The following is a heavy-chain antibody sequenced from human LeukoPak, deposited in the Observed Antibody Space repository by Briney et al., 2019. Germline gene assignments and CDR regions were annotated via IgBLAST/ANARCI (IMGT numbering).Heavy chain of an antibody. J-gene: IGHJ4*02. CDR3: ARLHSDDY. V-gene: IGHV3-21*01. CDR1: GFTVSSNY. D-gene: IGHD1-26*01. CDR2: ISSSSSYI. Sequence: GGSLRLSCAVSGFTVSSNYMSWVRQAPGKGLEWVSSISSSSSYIYYADSVKGRFTISRDNAKNSLYLQMNSLRAEDTAVYYCARLHSDDYWGQGTLVTVSS.